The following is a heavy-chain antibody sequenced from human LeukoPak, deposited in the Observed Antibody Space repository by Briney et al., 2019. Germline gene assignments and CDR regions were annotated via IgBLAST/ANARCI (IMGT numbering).Heavy chain of an antibody. CDR3: ARDVGVTPGYFDY. CDR1: GGSFSGYY. V-gene: IGHV4-34*01. J-gene: IGHJ4*02. Sequence: SETLPLTCAVYGGSFSGYYWSWIRQPPGKGLEWIGEINHSGSTNYNPSLKSRVTISVDTSKTQFSLKPSSVTAADTAVYYCARDVGVTPGYFDYWGQGTLVTVSS. D-gene: IGHD1-26*01. CDR2: INHSGST.